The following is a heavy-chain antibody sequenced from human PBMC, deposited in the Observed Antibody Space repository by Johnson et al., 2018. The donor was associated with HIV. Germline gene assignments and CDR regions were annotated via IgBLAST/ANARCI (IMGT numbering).Heavy chain of an antibody. CDR3: ASGDDDVF. CDR1: GFTFSDYY. V-gene: IGHV3-66*01. D-gene: IGHD5-12*01. J-gene: IGHJ3*01. CDR2: IYSGGST. Sequence: MQLVESGGGLVKPGGSLRLSCAASGFTFSDYYMSWVRQAPGKGLEWVSVIYSGGSTYYADSVKGRFTISRDNSKNTLYLQMNSLRAEDTAVYYCASGDDDVFWGQGTMVTVSS.